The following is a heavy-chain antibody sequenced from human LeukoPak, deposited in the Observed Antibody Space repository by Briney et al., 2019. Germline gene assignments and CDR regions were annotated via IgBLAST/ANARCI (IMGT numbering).Heavy chain of an antibody. D-gene: IGHD1-26*01. Sequence: GGSLRLSCAASGFSFSTYTMNWVRQAPGKGLEWVSSISSSKSYIYYADSVRGRFTISRDNAKNSLYLQMNSLRADDSAVYYCARDWELPSDAFDIWGQGTMVTVSS. CDR2: ISSSKSYI. V-gene: IGHV3-21*01. CDR3: ARDWELPSDAFDI. CDR1: GFSFSTYT. J-gene: IGHJ3*02.